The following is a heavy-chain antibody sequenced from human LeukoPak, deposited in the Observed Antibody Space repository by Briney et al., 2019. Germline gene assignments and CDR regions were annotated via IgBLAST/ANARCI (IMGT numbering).Heavy chain of an antibody. CDR2: ISGRGRGGTT. CDR3: AKSGYNRFDY. CDR1: GFTFSSSA. V-gene: IGHV3-23*01. J-gene: IGHJ4*02. Sequence: PGGSLRLSCAASGFTFSSSAMSWVRQAPGKGLEWVSNISGRGRGGTTYYADSVKGRFTISRDSSKNTLYLQMNSLRAEDTAVYYCAKSGYNRFDYWGQGTLVTVSS. D-gene: IGHD5-24*01.